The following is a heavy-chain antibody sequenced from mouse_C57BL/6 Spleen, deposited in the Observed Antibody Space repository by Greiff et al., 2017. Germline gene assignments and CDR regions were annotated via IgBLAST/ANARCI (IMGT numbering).Heavy chain of an antibody. CDR1: GFTFSSYA. D-gene: IGHD2-3*01. CDR3: ARGGAYDGYYGGRFAY. CDR2: ISAGGSYT. Sequence: EVMLVESGGGLVKPGGSLKLSCAASGFTFSSYAMSWVRQTPEKRLEWVATISAGGSYTYYPDNVKGRFTISRDNAKNNLYLQMSQLKSEDTAMYYCARGGAYDGYYGGRFAYWGQGTLVTVSA. V-gene: IGHV5-4*03. J-gene: IGHJ3*01.